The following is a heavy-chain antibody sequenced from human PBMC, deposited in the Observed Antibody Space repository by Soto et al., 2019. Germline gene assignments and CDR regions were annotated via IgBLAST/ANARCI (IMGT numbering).Heavy chain of an antibody. J-gene: IGHJ6*02. CDR3: ARDIRAEWLLSYYYYYGMDV. V-gene: IGHV4-4*02. Sequence: SETLSLTCAVSGGSISSSNWWSWVRQPPGKGLEWIGEIYHSGSTNYNPSLKSRVTISIDKSKNQFSLKLSSVTAADTAVYYCARDIRAEWLLSYYYYYGMDVWGQGTTVTV. CDR2: IYHSGST. CDR1: GGSISSSNW. D-gene: IGHD3-3*01.